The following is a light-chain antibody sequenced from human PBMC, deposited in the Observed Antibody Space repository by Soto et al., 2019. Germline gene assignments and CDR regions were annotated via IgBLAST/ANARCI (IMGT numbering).Light chain of an antibody. J-gene: IGKJ5*01. V-gene: IGKV1-39*01. CDR2: SAS. CDR3: QHSCNPVIT. Sequence: DVQMTQTPPSLSASVGDRVTITCRASQNIHVYLNWYQQKPGKAPKVLISSASNLQSGTPSMVSGSGSGTDSTFTICSLQPVEFATYYCQHSCNPVITFGQGTRL. CDR1: QNIHVY.